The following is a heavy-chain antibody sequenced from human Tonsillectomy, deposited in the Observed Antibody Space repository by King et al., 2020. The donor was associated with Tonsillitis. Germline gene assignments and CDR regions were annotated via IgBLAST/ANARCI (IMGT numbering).Heavy chain of an antibody. CDR2: IYHSGST. CDR1: GYPISSGYY. Sequence: VQLQESGPGLVKPSETLSLTCAVSGYPISSGYYWGWIRQPPGKGLEWIRSIYHSGSTYYNPSPKSRVTISVDTSKNQFSLKLTSVTAADTAVYYCAREVVAAAGTSKFDPWGQGTLVTVSS. J-gene: IGHJ5*02. V-gene: IGHV4-38-2*02. D-gene: IGHD6-13*01. CDR3: AREVVAAAGTSKFDP.